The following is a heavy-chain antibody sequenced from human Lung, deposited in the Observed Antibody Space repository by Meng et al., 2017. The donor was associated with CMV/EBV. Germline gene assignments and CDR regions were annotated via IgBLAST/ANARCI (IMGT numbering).Heavy chain of an antibody. Sequence: YLVESGGGVVQPGGSLRLSCAASGLPISNYWMSWVRQAPGKGLEWVANIKNDGSERYYVDSVKGRFSISRDNADNSLYLQMNNLRAEDTAVYYCRLGHYSQDWGQGTLVTVSS. CDR3: RLGHYSQD. V-gene: IGHV3-7*02. CDR2: IKNDGSER. CDR1: GLPISNYW. D-gene: IGHD4-17*01. J-gene: IGHJ4*02.